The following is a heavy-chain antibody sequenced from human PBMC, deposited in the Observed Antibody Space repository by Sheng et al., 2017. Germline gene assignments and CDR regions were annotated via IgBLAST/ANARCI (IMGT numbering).Heavy chain of an antibody. V-gene: IGHV4-39*07. CDR1: GGTISSSSYY. J-gene: IGHJ4*02. D-gene: IGHD1-1*01. CDR2: IYYSGST. Sequence: QLQLQESGPGLVKPSETLSLTCTVSGGTISSSSYYWGWIRQPPGKGLEWIGSIYYSGSTYYNPSLKSRVTISVDTSKNQFSLKLSSVTAADTAVYYCARVGGTSNDRPSLTNWGQGTLVT. CDR3: ARVGGTSNDRPSLTN.